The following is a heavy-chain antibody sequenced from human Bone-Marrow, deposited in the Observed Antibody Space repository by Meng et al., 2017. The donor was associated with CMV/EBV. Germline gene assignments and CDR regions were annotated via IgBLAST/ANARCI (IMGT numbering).Heavy chain of an antibody. V-gene: IGHV1-18*01. D-gene: IGHD2-2*02. CDR2: ISAYNGNT. J-gene: IGHJ6*02. CDR3: ARAQGGYCSSTSCYIYYYGMDV. CDR1: GYTFTSYG. Sequence: ASVKVSCKASGYTFTSYGISWVRQAPGQGLEWMGWISAYNGNTNYAQKLQGRVTMTTDTSTSTAYMELRSLRSDDTAVYYRARAQGGYCSSTSCYIYYYGMDVWGQGTTVTVSS.